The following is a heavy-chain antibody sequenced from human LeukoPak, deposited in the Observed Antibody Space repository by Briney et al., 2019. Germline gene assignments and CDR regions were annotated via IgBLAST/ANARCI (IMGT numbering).Heavy chain of an antibody. Sequence: ASVKVSCKASGGTFTSYAISWVRHAPGQGLEWMGGIIPIFGTANYAQKFQGRVTITADESTSTAYMELSSLRSEDTAVCYCARGSLSGDYGDYWGQGTLVTVSS. CDR1: GGTFTSYA. CDR3: ARGSLSGDYGDY. J-gene: IGHJ4*02. D-gene: IGHD4-17*01. CDR2: IIPIFGTA. V-gene: IGHV1-69*01.